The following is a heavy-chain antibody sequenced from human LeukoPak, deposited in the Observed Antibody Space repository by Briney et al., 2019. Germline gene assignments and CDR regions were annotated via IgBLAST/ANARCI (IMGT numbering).Heavy chain of an antibody. CDR1: GYTFTGYY. CDR2: VNTHTGAT. CDR3: ARSGRGHVYGFFDY. V-gene: IGHV1-2*02. J-gene: IGHJ4*02. Sequence: GASVKASCKASGYTFTGYYMHWVRQAPGQGLEWMGWVNTHTGATNYAQKFQGAVTMTRDTSISTAYMELSRPRSDDTAMYYCARSGRGHVYGFFDYWGQGTLVTVSS. D-gene: IGHD3-10*01.